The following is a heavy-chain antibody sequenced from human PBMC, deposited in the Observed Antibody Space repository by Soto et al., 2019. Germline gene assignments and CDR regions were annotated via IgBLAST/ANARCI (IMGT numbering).Heavy chain of an antibody. CDR3: ALALGPTTGLDY. CDR2: IFNSGTT. D-gene: IGHD1-26*01. Sequence: PSETLSLTCSVSGASTVSHYHWTWIRQPPGKGLEWMGYIFNSGTTFYNPSLTSRLSISMDTSGNHFSLGLRSVTAADTAVYYCALALGPTTGLDYWGQGTLVTVSS. CDR1: GASTVSHYH. V-gene: IGHV4-31*02. J-gene: IGHJ4*02.